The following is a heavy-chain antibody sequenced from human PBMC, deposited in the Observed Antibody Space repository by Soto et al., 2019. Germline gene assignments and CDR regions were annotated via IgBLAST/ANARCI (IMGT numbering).Heavy chain of an antibody. D-gene: IGHD3-10*01. J-gene: IGHJ4*02. V-gene: IGHV3-30*18. CDR1: GFTFISYG. Sequence: QVQLVESGGGVVQPGRSLRLSCAASGFTFISYGMHWVRQAPGKGLEWVAVISYDGSNKYYADSVKGRFTISRDNSKNTLYLQMNSLRAEDTAVYYCAKDDGIAMVYFYYFDYWGQGTLVTVSS. CDR3: AKDDGIAMVYFYYFDY. CDR2: ISYDGSNK.